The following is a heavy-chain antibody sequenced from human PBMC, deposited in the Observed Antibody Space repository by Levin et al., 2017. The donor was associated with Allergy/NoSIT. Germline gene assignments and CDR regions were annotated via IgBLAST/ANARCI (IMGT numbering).Heavy chain of an antibody. J-gene: IGHJ6*03. CDR3: ARVPRAFCSGGSCYPEGYYYYYMDG. CDR2: TRNKANSYTT. D-gene: IGHD2-15*01. CDR1: GFTFSDHY. Sequence: GESLKISCAASGFTFSDHYMDWVRQAPGKGLEWVGRTRNKANSYTTEYAASVKGRFTISRDDSKNSLYLQMNSLKTEDTAVYYCARVPRAFCSGGSCYPEGYYYYYMDGWGKGTTVTVSS. V-gene: IGHV3-72*01.